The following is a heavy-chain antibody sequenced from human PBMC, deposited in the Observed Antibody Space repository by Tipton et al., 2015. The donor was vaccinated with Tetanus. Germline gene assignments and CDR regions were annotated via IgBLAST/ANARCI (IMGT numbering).Heavy chain of an antibody. CDR1: GGLITTGGYS. D-gene: IGHD1-1*01. V-gene: IGHV4-30-2*01. CDR2: IYQTDST. J-gene: IGHJ4*02. CDR3: ARANNEFPKKGPFDS. Sequence: TLSLTCTVSGGLITTGGYSWGWIRQPPGQGLEWIGYIYQTDSTYYSPSLRSRLTISINRSKNQFSLKLTSVTAADTAVYYCARANNEFPKKGPFDSWGQGSLVIVSS.